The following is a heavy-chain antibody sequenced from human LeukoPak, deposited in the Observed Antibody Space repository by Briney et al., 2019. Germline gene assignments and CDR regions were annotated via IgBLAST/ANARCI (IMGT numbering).Heavy chain of an antibody. D-gene: IGHD2-15*01. CDR3: VRDNPRCCGVVPANIDDY. V-gene: IGHV3-48*04. CDR2: ISHDSAII. CDR1: GFPFRRDS. J-gene: IGHJ4*02. Sequence: GSLRLSCAASGFPFRRDSMNWVRQAPGKGLEWISYISHDSAIIYYADSVRGRFTTSRDNAKNSLYLQMHSLRAEDTAVYYCVRDNPRCCGVVPANIDDYWGQGTLVTVSS.